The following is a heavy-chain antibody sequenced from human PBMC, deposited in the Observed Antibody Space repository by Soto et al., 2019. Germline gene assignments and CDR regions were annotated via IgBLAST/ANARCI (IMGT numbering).Heavy chain of an antibody. CDR3: ARGGRYCSGGSCYLIDYYYYYGRDV. D-gene: IGHD2-15*01. J-gene: IGHJ6*02. Sequence: SQTLSLTCAISGDSVSSNSAAWNWIRQSPSRGLEWLGRTYYRSKWYNDYAVSVKSRITINPDTSKNQFSLQLHSVTPEETAVYYCARGGRYCSGGSCYLIDYYYYYGRDVWGQGTTVTVAS. V-gene: IGHV6-1*01. CDR2: TYYRSKWYN. CDR1: GDSVSSNSAA.